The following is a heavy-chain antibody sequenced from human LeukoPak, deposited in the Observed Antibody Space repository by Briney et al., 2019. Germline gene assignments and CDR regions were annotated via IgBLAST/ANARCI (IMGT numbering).Heavy chain of an antibody. CDR1: GYTFTSYG. CDR3: ARVPLRDFWSGPKYYFDY. V-gene: IGHV1-18*01. D-gene: IGHD3-3*01. CDR2: ISAKKGNT. Sequence: ASVKVSCKASGYTFTSYGISWVRQAPGQGLEWMGWISAKKGNTDYAQKLQGRVTMTTDTSTSTAYMELRSLRSDDTAVYYCARVPLRDFWSGPKYYFDYWGQGTLVTVSS. J-gene: IGHJ4*02.